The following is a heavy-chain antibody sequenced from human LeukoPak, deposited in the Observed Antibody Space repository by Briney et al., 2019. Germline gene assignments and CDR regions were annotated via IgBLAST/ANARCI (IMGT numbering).Heavy chain of an antibody. J-gene: IGHJ4*02. V-gene: IGHV3-21*04. CDR2: ISSSSSYI. CDR1: GFTFSSYS. CDR3: ARDDGSGSYYTPLDY. Sequence: GGSLRLSCAASGFTFSSYSMNWVRQAPGKGLEWVSSISSSSSYIYYADSVKGRFTISRDNAKNSLYLQMNSLRAEDTAVYYCARDDGSGSYYTPLDYWGQGTLVTVSS. D-gene: IGHD3-10*01.